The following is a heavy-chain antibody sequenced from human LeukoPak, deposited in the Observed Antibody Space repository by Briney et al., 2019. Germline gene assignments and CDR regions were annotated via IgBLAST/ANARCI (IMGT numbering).Heavy chain of an antibody. J-gene: IGHJ5*02. CDR2: IGQHGSDK. CDR1: GFTFNNYW. D-gene: IGHD2-8*01. Sequence: GGSLRLSCAVSGFTFNNYWMRWFRQAPGKGLEWVASIGQHGSDKYHVDSVKGRFTISRDNSKNSLYLQMNSLRGGDTAVYYCARCTSSRGSDLWGQGTLVSVSS. V-gene: IGHV3-7*01. CDR3: ARCTSSRGSDL.